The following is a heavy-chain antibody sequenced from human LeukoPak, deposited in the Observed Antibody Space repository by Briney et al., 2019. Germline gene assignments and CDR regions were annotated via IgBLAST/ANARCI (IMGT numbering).Heavy chain of an antibody. D-gene: IGHD6-13*01. V-gene: IGHV4-4*09. Sequence: SETLSLTCTVSGGSISSYYWGWIRQPPGKGLEWIGYIYSSGSTNYNPSLKSRVTISVDTSKNQFSLKLSSVTAADTAVYYCARRLRYSSSWEDWFDPWGQGTLVTVSS. CDR1: GGSISSYY. CDR2: IYSSGST. J-gene: IGHJ5*02. CDR3: ARRLRYSSSWEDWFDP.